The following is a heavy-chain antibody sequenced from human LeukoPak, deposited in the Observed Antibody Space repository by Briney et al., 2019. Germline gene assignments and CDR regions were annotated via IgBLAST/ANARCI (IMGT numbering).Heavy chain of an antibody. V-gene: IGHV1-46*01. J-gene: IGHJ4*02. Sequence: GASVKVSCKASGYTFTSYYMHWVRQAPGQGLEWMGIINPSGGSTSYAQKLQGRVTMTTDTSTSTAYMELRSLRSDDTAVYYCARDSRATAVDYWGQGTLVTVSS. CDR2: INPSGGST. D-gene: IGHD5-12*01. CDR3: ARDSRATAVDY. CDR1: GYTFTSYY.